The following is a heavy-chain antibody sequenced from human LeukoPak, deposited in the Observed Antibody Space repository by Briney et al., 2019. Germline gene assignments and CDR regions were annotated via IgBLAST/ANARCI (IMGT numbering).Heavy chain of an antibody. CDR2: LYIGRST. V-gene: IGHV4-4*07. J-gene: IGHJ4*02. Sequence: PSETLSLTCTVSGDSISNYYWSWIRQPAGKGLEWIGRLYIGRSTNYNPSLKSRVTMSLDTSNNQFSLKLTSLTAADTAVYYCARESRVLIGDGYYLDSWGPGTLVTVSS. CDR3: ARESRVLIGDGYYLDS. D-gene: IGHD3-3*01. CDR1: GDSISNYY.